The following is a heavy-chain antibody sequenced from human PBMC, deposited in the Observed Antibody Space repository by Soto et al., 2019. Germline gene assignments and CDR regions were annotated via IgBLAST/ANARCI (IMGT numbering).Heavy chain of an antibody. Sequence: SETLSLTCTVSGGSISSGDYYWSWIRQPPGKGLEWIGYIYYSGSTYYNPSLKSRVTISVDTSKNQFSLKLSSVTAADTAVYYCVRGYSSSWPLSKYWAQGTLVPVSS. D-gene: IGHD6-13*01. J-gene: IGHJ1*01. CDR2: IYYSGST. V-gene: IGHV4-30-4*01. CDR3: VRGYSSSWPLSKY. CDR1: GGSISSGDYY.